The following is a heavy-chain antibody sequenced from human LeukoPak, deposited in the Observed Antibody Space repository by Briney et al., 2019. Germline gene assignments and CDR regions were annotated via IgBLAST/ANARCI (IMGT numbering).Heavy chain of an antibody. V-gene: IGHV4-61*01. J-gene: IGHJ4*02. CDR1: GGSVSSGSYY. CDR2: IYYSGST. D-gene: IGHD5-24*01. CDR3: ARGGGWLQLGTYYFDY. Sequence: SETLSLTCTVSGGSVSSGSYYWSWIRQPPGKGLEWIVYIYYSGSTNYNPSLKSRVTISVDTSKNQFSLKLSSVTAADTAVYYCARGGGWLQLGTYYFDYWGQGTLVTVSS.